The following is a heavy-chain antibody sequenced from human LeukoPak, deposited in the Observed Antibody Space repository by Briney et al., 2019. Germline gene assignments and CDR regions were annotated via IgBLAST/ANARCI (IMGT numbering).Heavy chain of an antibody. V-gene: IGHV3-21*01. Sequence: GGSLRLSCAASGFTFSSYSMNWVRQAPGKGLEWVSSISGSNSYIYYADSMKGRFTISRDNAKNSLYLQMNSLRAEDTAVYYCAREDYSSDWGQGTLVTVSS. J-gene: IGHJ4*02. D-gene: IGHD2-15*01. CDR1: GFTFSSYS. CDR2: ISGSNSYI. CDR3: AREDYSSD.